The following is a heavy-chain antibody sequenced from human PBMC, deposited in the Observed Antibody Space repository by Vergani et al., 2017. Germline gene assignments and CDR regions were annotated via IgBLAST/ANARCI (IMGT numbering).Heavy chain of an antibody. J-gene: IGHJ6*03. Sequence: EVQLVESGGGLVQPGGSLRLSCAASGFTFSRYWMSWVRPAPGKGLVWVANIKQDGREKYYVDSVKGRFTIARDNAKNSLYLQMNSLRAEDTAVYYCARSPPYCSSTSCPSGYYYYYMDVWGKGTTVTVSS. CDR2: IKQDGREK. CDR3: ARSPPYCSSTSCPSGYYYYYMDV. V-gene: IGHV3-7*01. D-gene: IGHD2-2*01. CDR1: GFTFSRYW.